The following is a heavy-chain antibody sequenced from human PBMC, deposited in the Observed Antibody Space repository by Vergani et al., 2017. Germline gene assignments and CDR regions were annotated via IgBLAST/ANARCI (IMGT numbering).Heavy chain of an antibody. J-gene: IGHJ5*02. D-gene: IGHD3-3*01. Sequence: QVQLQQWGAGLLKPSETLSLTCAVYGGSFSGYYWSWIRQPPGKGLEWFGEINHSGSTNYNPSLKSRVTISVDTSKNQFSLKLSSVTAADTAVYYCASGTYDFWSGHVRFDPWGQGTLVTVSS. CDR2: INHSGST. CDR1: GGSFSGYY. V-gene: IGHV4-34*01. CDR3: ASGTYDFWSGHVRFDP.